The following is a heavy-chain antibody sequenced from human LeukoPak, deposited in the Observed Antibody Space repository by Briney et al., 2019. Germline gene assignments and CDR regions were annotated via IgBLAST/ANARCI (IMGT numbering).Heavy chain of an antibody. Sequence: GGSLRLSCAASGFTFSSYALHWVGQAPGKGLEGVAVLSYYASDKYYADSVKGRFTISRDNSKNTLYLEMNSLRADVTAVYYCVRRGGYCSRTNCLYYFYGMDVWGKGTTVTVSS. V-gene: IGHV3-30*04. D-gene: IGHD2-2*01. CDR2: LSYYASDK. CDR1: GFTFSSYA. CDR3: VRRGGYCSRTNCLYYFYGMDV. J-gene: IGHJ6*04.